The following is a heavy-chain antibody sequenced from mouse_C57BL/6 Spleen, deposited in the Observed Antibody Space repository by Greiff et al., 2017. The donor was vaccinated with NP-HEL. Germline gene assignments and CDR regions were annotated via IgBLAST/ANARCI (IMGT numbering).Heavy chain of an antibody. CDR3: ARGQPSFAY. V-gene: IGHV1-82*01. J-gene: IGHJ3*01. CDR2: IYPGDGDT. CDR1: GYAFSSSW. Sequence: QVQLQQSGPELVKPGASVKISCKASGYAFSSSWMNWVKQRPGKGLEWIGRIYPGDGDTNYNGKFKGKATLTADKSSSPAYMQLSSLTSEDSAVYFCARGQPSFAYWGQGTLVTVSA.